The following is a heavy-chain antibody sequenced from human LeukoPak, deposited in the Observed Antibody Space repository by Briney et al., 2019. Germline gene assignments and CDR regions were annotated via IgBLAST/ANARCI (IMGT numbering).Heavy chain of an antibody. CDR1: GCSISSGGYY. V-gene: IGHV4-31*03. Sequence: SQTLSLTCTVSGCSISSGGYYWSWIRQHPGKGLEWIGYIYYSGSTYYNPSLKSRVTISVDTSKNQFSLKLSSVTAGDTAVYYCARAWAYYYYGSGTFDYWGQGTLVTVSS. CDR2: IYYSGST. J-gene: IGHJ4*02. CDR3: ARAWAYYYYGSGTFDY. D-gene: IGHD3-10*01.